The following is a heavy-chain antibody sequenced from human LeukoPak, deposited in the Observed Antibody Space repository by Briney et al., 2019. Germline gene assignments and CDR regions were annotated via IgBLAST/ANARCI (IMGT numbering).Heavy chain of an antibody. CDR3: VKSGGYGLIDY. J-gene: IGHJ4*02. CDR1: AASISGSGYY. V-gene: IGHV4-39*01. D-gene: IGHD1-26*01. CDR2: IYSSGST. Sequence: SETLSLTCAVSAASISGSGYYWGWIRQPPGKGLEWIGNIYSSGSTYYNASLQSRVTISIDTSKNQFSLRLSSVTAADTAMYYCVKSGGYGLIDYWGQGTRVTVSS.